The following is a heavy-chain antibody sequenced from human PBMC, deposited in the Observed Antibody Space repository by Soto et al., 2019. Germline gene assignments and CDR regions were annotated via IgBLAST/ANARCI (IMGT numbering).Heavy chain of an antibody. CDR1: GFTFSMYW. CDR2: IRNDASST. Sequence: GSLRLSCAASGFTFSMYWMNWVRQAPGKGLVWVSRIRNDASSTSYADSVKGRFTISRDNAKNTLYLQMNSLRVEDTAVYFCARGALTGDLLDYWGQGTLVTVSS. D-gene: IGHD7-27*01. CDR3: ARGALTGDLLDY. V-gene: IGHV3-74*01. J-gene: IGHJ4*02.